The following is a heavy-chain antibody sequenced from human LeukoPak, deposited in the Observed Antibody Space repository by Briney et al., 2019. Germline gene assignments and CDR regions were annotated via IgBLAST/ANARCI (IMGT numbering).Heavy chain of an antibody. CDR2: IYTSGST. J-gene: IGHJ6*03. CDR3: ARVRGAYYYYYMDV. CDR1: GGSISSGSYY. D-gene: IGHD3-10*01. V-gene: IGHV4-61*02. Sequence: SQTLSFTCTVSGGSISSGSYYWSWIRQPAGKGLEWIGRIYTSGSTNYNPSLKSRVTISVDTSKNQFSLKLSSVTAADTAVYYCARVRGAYYYYYMDVWGKGTTVTVSS.